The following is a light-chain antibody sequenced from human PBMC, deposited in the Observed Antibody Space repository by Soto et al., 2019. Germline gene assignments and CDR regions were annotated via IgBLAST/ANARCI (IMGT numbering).Light chain of an antibody. CDR1: QSISSW. V-gene: IGKV1-5*03. CDR2: EAS. CDR3: QHYNSYSEA. Sequence: DIQMTQSPSTLPASVGDRVTITCRARQSISSWLAWYQQKPGKAPKLLIYEASTLQSGVPSRFRGSGSGTEFTLTISSLPPEDIATYYCQHYNSYSEAFGQGTKVDIK. J-gene: IGKJ1*01.